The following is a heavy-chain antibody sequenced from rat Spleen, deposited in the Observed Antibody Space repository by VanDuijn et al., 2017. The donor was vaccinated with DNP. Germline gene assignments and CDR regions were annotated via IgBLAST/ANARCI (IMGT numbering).Heavy chain of an antibody. Sequence: EVQLQESGPGLVKPSQSLSLTCSVTGYSITSSYRWNWIRKFPGNRLEWMGYINSAGSTNYTPSLKSRVSITRDTSKNQFFLQFNSITTEDTATYYCARWGTYFDYWGQGVMVTVSS. CDR3: ARWGTYFDY. V-gene: IGHV3-3*01. CDR2: INSAGST. CDR1: GYSITSSYR. J-gene: IGHJ2*01.